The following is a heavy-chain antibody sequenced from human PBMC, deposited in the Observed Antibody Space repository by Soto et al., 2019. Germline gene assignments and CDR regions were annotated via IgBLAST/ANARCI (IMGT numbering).Heavy chain of an antibody. CDR2: ISSSSSYI. D-gene: IGHD4-17*01. V-gene: IGHV3-21*01. CDR1: GFTFSSYS. CDR3: ARDPGYGDFHDY. J-gene: IGHJ4*02. Sequence: GGSLRLSCAASGFTFSSYSMNWVGQAPGKGLEWVSSISSSSSYIYYADSVKGRFTISRDNAKNSLYLQMNSLRAEDTAVYYCARDPGYGDFHDYWGQGTLVTVSS.